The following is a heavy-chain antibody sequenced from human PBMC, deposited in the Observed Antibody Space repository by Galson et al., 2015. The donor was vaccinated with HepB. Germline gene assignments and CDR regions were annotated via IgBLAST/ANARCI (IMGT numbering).Heavy chain of an antibody. V-gene: IGHV4-34*01. D-gene: IGHD3-3*01. J-gene: IGHJ6*03. Sequence: SETLSLTCAVYGDSFSGYYWTWIRQPPEKGLEWIGEINRGGNTNYNPSLKSRVTISVDTSKNQFSLSLTSLTAADTAVYYCARGWGNFWSGYYTRYYYYMDVWGNGTTVTVSS. CDR1: GDSFSGYY. CDR2: INRGGNT. CDR3: ARGWGNFWSGYYTRYYYYMDV.